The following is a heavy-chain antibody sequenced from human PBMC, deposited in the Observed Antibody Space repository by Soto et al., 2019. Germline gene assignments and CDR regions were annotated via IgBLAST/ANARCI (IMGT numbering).Heavy chain of an antibody. D-gene: IGHD2-15*01. V-gene: IGHV3-23*01. CDR3: AKAVGHCSGGSCYRYYFDY. Sequence: GGSLRLSCAASGFTFSSYAMSWVRQAPGKGLEWVSAISGSGGSTYYADSVKGRFTISRDNSKNTLYLQMNSLRAEDTAVYYCAKAVGHCSGGSCYRYYFDYWGQGTLVTVSS. CDR2: ISGSGGST. J-gene: IGHJ4*02. CDR1: GFTFSSYA.